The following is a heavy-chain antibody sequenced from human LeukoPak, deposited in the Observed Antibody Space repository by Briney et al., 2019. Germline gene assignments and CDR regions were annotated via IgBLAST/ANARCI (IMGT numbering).Heavy chain of an antibody. J-gene: IGHJ6*03. V-gene: IGHV4-59*01. Sequence: TSETLSLTCTVSGGSISSNYWSWIRQPPGKGLEWIGYIYYSGSTNYNPSLKSRVTISVDTSKNQFSLKLSSVTAADTAVYYCARDQGLTTVTPYGSPSLGNYYYYYMDVWGKGTTVTVSS. CDR1: GGSISSNY. CDR2: IYYSGST. CDR3: ARDQGLTTVTPYGSPSLGNYYYYYMDV. D-gene: IGHD4-17*01.